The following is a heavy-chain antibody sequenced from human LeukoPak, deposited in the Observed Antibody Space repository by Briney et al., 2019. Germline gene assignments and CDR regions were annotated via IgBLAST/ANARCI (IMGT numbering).Heavy chain of an antibody. CDR1: GITVSSNY. J-gene: IGHJ5*02. CDR2: VYSGGST. D-gene: IGHD5-18*01. CDR3: AIIHSYGHA. V-gene: IGHV3-66*01. Sequence: PGGSLRLSCAVSGITVSSNYISWVRRAPVKGLEWVSVVYSGGSTYYAASVKGRFTISRDTSKNTLYLQMNNLRAEDTAVYYCAIIHSYGHAWGQGTLVTVSS.